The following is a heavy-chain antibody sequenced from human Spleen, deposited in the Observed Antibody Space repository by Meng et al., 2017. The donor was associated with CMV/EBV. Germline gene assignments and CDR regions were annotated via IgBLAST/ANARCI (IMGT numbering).Heavy chain of an antibody. D-gene: IGHD3-22*01. J-gene: IGHJ4*02. Sequence: ESLKISCAASGFTFSSYSMNWVRQAPGKGLEWIGEINHSGSTNYNPSLKSRVTISVDTSKKQFSLKLSSVTAADTAVYYCAIHYYGSSGYPPFDYWGRGTLVTVSS. CDR2: INHSGST. V-gene: IGHV4-34*08. CDR3: AIHYYGSSGYPPFDY. CDR1: GFTFSSYS.